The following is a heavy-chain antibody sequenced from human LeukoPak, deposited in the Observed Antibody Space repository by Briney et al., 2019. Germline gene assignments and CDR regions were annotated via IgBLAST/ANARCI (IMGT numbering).Heavy chain of an antibody. D-gene: IGHD1-20*01. Sequence: GGSLRLSCAASGFTFSSYSMNWVRQAPGKGLEWDSSISSSSSYIYYADSVKVRFTISRDNAKNSLYLQMNSLRAEDTAVYYCARADRYNWNDQGDYWGQGTLVTVSS. V-gene: IGHV3-21*01. CDR1: GFTFSSYS. CDR3: ARADRYNWNDQGDY. CDR2: ISSSSSYI. J-gene: IGHJ4*02.